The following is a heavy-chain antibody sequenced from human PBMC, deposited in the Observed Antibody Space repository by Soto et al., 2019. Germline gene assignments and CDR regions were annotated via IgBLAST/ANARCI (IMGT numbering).Heavy chain of an antibody. D-gene: IGHD6-13*01. CDR3: AKDVYSSSFFDFDY. Sequence: PGGSLRLSCASSVFTFSSYGMQWVRQAPGKGLEWVAVISYDGSNKYYADSVKGRFTISRDNSKNTLYLQMNSLRAEDTAMYYCAKDVYSSSFFDFDYWGQGTLVTVSS. J-gene: IGHJ4*02. CDR1: VFTFSSYG. CDR2: ISYDGSNK. V-gene: IGHV3-30*18.